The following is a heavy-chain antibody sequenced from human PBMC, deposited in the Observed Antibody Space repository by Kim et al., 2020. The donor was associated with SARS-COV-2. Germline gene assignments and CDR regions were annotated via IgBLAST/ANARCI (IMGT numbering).Heavy chain of an antibody. J-gene: IGHJ6*02. V-gene: IGHV1-46*01. CDR3: ARGVAYGMDV. Sequence: YAQNVRGRVTMTRDTSTGTVDMELSGLRSEDTAVYYCARGVAYGMDVWGQGTTVTVSS.